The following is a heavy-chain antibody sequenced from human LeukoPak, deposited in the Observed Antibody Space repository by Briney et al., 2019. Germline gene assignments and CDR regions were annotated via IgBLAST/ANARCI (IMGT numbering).Heavy chain of an antibody. CDR2: ISSGSSYI. CDR3: ARQVGVDDAFDI. J-gene: IGHJ3*02. D-gene: IGHD1-26*01. Sequence: GGSLRLSCAASGFTSNSYSMNWVRQAPGKGLEWVSSISSGSSYIFYADSVKGRFTISRDNAKNSLYLQMNSLRAEDTAVYYCARQVGVDDAFDIWGQGTMVTISS. CDR1: GFTSNSYS. V-gene: IGHV3-21*01.